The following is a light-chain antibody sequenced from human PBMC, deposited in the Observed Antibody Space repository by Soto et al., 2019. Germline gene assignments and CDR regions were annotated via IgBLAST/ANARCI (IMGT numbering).Light chain of an antibody. CDR3: QQRSNWPPEVT. Sequence: EIVLPQSQDTLSLSPGERATLSCRSSQSVRSSLAWYQQKPGQAPRLLIYDASNRATGIPARFSGSGSGPDFTLTISSLEPEDFAVYYCQQRSNWPPEVTFGPGTKVDIK. CDR1: QSVRSS. CDR2: DAS. J-gene: IGKJ3*01. V-gene: IGKV3-11*01.